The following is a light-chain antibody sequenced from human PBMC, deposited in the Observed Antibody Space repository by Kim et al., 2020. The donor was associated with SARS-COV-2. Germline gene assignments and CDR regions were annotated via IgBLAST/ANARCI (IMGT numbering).Light chain of an antibody. V-gene: IGKV1-5*03. J-gene: IGKJ2*01. Sequence: DIQMTQSPSTLSASVGDRVTITCRASQSISSWLAWYQQKPGKAPKLLINKASSLESGVPSRFSGSGSGTEFTLTISSLQPDDFATSYCQKYNSYYAFGQGTKLEI. CDR2: KAS. CDR1: QSISSW. CDR3: QKYNSYYA.